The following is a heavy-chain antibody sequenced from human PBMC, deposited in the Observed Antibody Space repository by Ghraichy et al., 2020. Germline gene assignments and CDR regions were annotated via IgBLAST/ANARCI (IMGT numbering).Heavy chain of an antibody. V-gene: IGHV4-59*08. CDR3: ARLPALRVDSSEPRSKYYYYYGMDV. Sequence: SCTVSGGSFSSYYWSWIRQPPGKGLEWIGYIYYSGSTNYNPSLKSRVTISVDTAKNQFPLKLSSVTAADTAVYYCARLPALRVDSSEPRSKYYYYYGMDVWGQGTTVTVSS. CDR2: IYYSGST. CDR1: GGSFSSYY. D-gene: IGHD3-22*01. J-gene: IGHJ6*02.